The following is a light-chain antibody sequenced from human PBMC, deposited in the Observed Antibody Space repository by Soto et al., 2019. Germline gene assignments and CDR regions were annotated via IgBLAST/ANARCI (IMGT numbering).Light chain of an antibody. CDR3: QQYNNWPRWT. V-gene: IGKV3D-15*01. J-gene: IGKJ1*01. CDR2: YMS. Sequence: EIVLTQSPATLSSSPGETATLSCRASQYVGSRLAWYQHKPGQAPRLLIYYMSKRATGIPARFSGSGSGTEFTLTISSLQSEDFAVYYCQQYNNWPRWTFGQGTKVDIK. CDR1: QYVGSR.